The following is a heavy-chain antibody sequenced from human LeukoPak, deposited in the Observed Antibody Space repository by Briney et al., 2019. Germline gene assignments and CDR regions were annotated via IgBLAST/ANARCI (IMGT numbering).Heavy chain of an antibody. J-gene: IGHJ4*02. D-gene: IGHD3-16*02. V-gene: IGHV1-69*13. CDR1: GGTFSSYA. CDR3: ARGYDYVWESYHLFDY. CDR2: IIPIFGTA. Sequence: ASVKVSCKASGGTFSSYAISWVRQAPGQGLEWMGGIIPIFGTANYAQKFQGRVTITADESTSTAYMELSSLRSEDTAVYYCARGYDYVWESYHLFDYWGQGTLVTVSS.